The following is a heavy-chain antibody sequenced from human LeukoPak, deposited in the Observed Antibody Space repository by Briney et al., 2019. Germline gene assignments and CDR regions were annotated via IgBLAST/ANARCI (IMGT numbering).Heavy chain of an antibody. D-gene: IGHD1-26*01. V-gene: IGHV3-48*01. J-gene: IGHJ4*02. CDR2: ISSTGTTI. Sequence: PGGSLRLSCAASEFTFSHYSMNWVRQTPGKGLEWVSYISSTGTTIYYADSVKGRFTISRDNSKNTLYLQMNSLRAEDTAVYYCAKEADLSIVGALDSWGQGTLVTASS. CDR1: EFTFSHYS. CDR3: AKEADLSIVGALDS.